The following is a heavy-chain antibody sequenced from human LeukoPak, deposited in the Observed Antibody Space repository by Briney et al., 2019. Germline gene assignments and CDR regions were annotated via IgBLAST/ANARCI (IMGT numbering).Heavy chain of an antibody. Sequence: VASVKVSCKASGGTFSSYAISWVRQAPGQGLEWMGGIIPIFGTANYAQKFQGRVTITTDESTSTAYMELSSLRSEDTAVYYCARDDCSSTSCYFGYWGQGTLVTVSS. CDR1: GGTFSSYA. CDR2: IIPIFGTA. D-gene: IGHD2-2*01. J-gene: IGHJ4*02. V-gene: IGHV1-69*05. CDR3: ARDDCSSTSCYFGY.